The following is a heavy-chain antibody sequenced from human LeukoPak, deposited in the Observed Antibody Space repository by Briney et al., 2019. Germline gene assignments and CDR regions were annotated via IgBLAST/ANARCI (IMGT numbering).Heavy chain of an antibody. Sequence: PGGSLGLSCAASGFTFSSYGMHWVRQAPGKGLEWVAVIWYDGSNKYYADSVKGRFTISRDNSKNTLYLQMNSLRAEDTAVYYCAKDQSCSSTSCYALDYWGQGTLVTVPS. CDR2: IWYDGSNK. D-gene: IGHD2-2*01. V-gene: IGHV3-30*02. J-gene: IGHJ4*02. CDR1: GFTFSSYG. CDR3: AKDQSCSSTSCYALDY.